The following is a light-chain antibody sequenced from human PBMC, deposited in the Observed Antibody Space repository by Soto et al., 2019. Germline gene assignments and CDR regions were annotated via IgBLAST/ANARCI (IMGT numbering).Light chain of an antibody. J-gene: IGKJ5*01. V-gene: IGKV3-11*01. CDR1: QSVSSNY. Sequence: IVLTQSPGTLSFSPGERATFSCRASQSVSSNYLAWYQQKPGQAPRLLIYGAFNRATGIPARFSGSGSGTDFTLTISSLEPEDFAVYYCQQRSNWPITFGQGTRLEIK. CDR3: QQRSNWPIT. CDR2: GAF.